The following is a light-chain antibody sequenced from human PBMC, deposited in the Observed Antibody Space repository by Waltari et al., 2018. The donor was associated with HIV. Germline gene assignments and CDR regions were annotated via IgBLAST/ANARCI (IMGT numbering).Light chain of an antibody. V-gene: IGLV2-14*03. CDR2: EVR. J-gene: IGLJ2*01. Sequence: QSVLTQPAAVSGSPGQSIAVSCTGTSSDVGGYDYVSWYQQHPDKAPKLLIYEVRSRPSGVSVRFSGSKSGNTASLTISGLQPEDEADYYCSSFTDNRAVIFGGGTKLTVL. CDR1: SSDVGGYDY. CDR3: SSFTDNRAVI.